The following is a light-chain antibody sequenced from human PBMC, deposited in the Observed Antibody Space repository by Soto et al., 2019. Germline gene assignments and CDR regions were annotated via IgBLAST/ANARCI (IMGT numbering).Light chain of an antibody. CDR2: RNN. J-gene: IGLJ2*01. CDR3: AAWDDSLNGVV. CDR1: SSNIGSNS. V-gene: IGLV1-44*01. Sequence: SVLTQPPSASGTPGQRVTISCSGSSSNIGSNSVNWYQQLPGTAPKLLIYRNNQRPSGVPDRFSGSKSGTSASLAISGPQSEDEADYYCAAWDDSLNGVVFGGGTQLTVL.